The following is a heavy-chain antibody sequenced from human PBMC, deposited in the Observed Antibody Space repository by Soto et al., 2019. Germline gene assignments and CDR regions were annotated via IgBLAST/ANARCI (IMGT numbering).Heavy chain of an antibody. J-gene: IGHJ5*02. CDR1: GASVSDASSTTYY. CDR3: ARSPTSDYGDYDDWFDP. V-gene: IGHV4-61*01. D-gene: IGHD4-17*01. Sequence: PSETLSLTCTVSGASVSDASSTTYYWSWIRQPPGKGLEWIGYIYYSGSTNYNPSLKSRVTISVDTSKNQFSLKLSSVTAADTAVYYCARSPTSDYGDYDDWFDPWGQGTLVTVSS. CDR2: IYYSGST.